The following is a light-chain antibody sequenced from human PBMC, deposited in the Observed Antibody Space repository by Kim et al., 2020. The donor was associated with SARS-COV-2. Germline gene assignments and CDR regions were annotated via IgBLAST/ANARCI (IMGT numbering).Light chain of an antibody. Sequence: SAGQSVTISCPGTSCDVGDYNFVSWYQPQPGKAPQLMMYDVTKRGSGVPVRFSGSKSGNTASLTVSGLQAEDEADYYCTSYAGRVMFGGGTQLSVL. CDR1: SCDVGDYNF. J-gene: IGLJ3*02. CDR3: TSYAGRVM. V-gene: IGLV2-8*01. CDR2: DVT.